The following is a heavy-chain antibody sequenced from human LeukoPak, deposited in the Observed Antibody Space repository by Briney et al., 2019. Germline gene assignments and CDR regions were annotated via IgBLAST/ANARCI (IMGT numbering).Heavy chain of an antibody. CDR3: ARAPLPEYGGNSNWYSDL. Sequence: PSETLSLTCAVSGGSISSGGYSWSWIRQPPGKGLEWIGYIYHSGSTFYNPSLKSRVTISVDRSKNQFSLKLNSMTAADTAVYYCARAPLPEYGGNSNWYSDLWGRGTLVTVSS. CDR2: IYHSGST. D-gene: IGHD4-23*01. CDR1: GGSISSGGYS. J-gene: IGHJ2*01. V-gene: IGHV4-30-2*01.